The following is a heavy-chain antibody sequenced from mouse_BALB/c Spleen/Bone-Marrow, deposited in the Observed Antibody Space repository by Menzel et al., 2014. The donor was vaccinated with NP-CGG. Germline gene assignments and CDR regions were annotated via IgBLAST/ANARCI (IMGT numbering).Heavy chain of an antibody. V-gene: IGHV1-5*01. CDR1: GYSFTSYW. Sequence: EVMLVESGTVLARPGASVKMSCKASGYSFTSYWMHWVKQRPGQGLEWIGAIYPGNSDTSYNQKFKGKAKLTAVTSATTAYMELSSLTDEDSAVYFCTRKVYYGSPLDYWGQGTTLTVSS. CDR3: TRKVYYGSPLDY. D-gene: IGHD2-1*01. CDR2: IYPGNSDT. J-gene: IGHJ2*01.